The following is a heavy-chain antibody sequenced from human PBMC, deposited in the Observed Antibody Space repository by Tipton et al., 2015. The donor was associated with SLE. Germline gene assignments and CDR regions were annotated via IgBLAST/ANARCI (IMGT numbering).Heavy chain of an antibody. CDR1: GDSISSSNYY. J-gene: IGHJ4*02. CDR3: ARHEGRSWYGYYFDY. V-gene: IGHV4-61*05. Sequence: TLSLTCTVSGDSISSSNYYWSWIRQPPGKGLEWIGYMYYSGSTNYNPSLQSRVTISVDTSKNQLSLKLSSVTAADTAVYYCARHEGRSWYGYYFDYWGQGTLVTVSS. CDR2: MYYSGST. D-gene: IGHD6-13*01.